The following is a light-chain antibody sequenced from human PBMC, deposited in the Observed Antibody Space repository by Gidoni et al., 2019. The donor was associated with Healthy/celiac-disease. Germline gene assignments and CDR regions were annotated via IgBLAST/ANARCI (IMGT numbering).Light chain of an antibody. CDR3: AAWDDSLSGDV. CDR1: SSNIGSNY. Sequence: QSVLTQPPLASGTPGQRVTISCSGSSSNIGSNYVYWYLQLPGTAPKLLNYRNNQRPSGVPDRFTGSKSGTSAALAISGLQSEDEADYYCAAWDDSLSGDVVGTGTKVTVL. V-gene: IGLV1-47*01. J-gene: IGLJ1*01. CDR2: RNN.